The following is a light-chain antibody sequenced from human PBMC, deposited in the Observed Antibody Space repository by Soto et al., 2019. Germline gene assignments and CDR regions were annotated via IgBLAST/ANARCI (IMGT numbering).Light chain of an antibody. Sequence: DIQMTQSPSSLSASVGDRVTITCRASQSISSYLNWYQQKPGKAPKLLIYAASSLQSGVPSRFSGSGSWNEFTLTISSLQPEDFPAYYCHQSYSTPLYTFGQGTMLEIK. CDR1: QSISSY. CDR3: HQSYSTPLYT. J-gene: IGKJ2*01. V-gene: IGKV1-39*01. CDR2: AAS.